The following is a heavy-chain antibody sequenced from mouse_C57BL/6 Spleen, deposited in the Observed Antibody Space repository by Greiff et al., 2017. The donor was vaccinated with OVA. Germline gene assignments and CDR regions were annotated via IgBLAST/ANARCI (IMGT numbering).Heavy chain of an antibody. Sequence: QVQLQQSGPELVKPGASVKISCKASGYAFSSSWMNWVKQRPGKGLEWIGRIYPGDGDTNDNGKFKGKATLTADKSSSTAYMQLSSLTSEDSAVYFCARSTTGFDYWGQGTTLTVSS. CDR1: GYAFSSSW. D-gene: IGHD1-1*01. CDR3: ARSTTGFDY. J-gene: IGHJ2*01. CDR2: IYPGDGDT. V-gene: IGHV1-82*01.